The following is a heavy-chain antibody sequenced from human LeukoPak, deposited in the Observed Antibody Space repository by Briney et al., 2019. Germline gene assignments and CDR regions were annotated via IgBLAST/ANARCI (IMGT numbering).Heavy chain of an antibody. Sequence: GASMKVSCKASGYTFTSYGISWVRQAPGQGLEWMGWISAYNGNTNYAQKLQGRVTMTTDTSTSTAYMELRSLRSDDTAVYYCARGAPSQLKQTAWFDPWGQGTLVTVSS. V-gene: IGHV1-18*01. D-gene: IGHD6-13*01. CDR3: ARGAPSQLKQTAWFDP. CDR2: ISAYNGNT. CDR1: GYTFTSYG. J-gene: IGHJ5*02.